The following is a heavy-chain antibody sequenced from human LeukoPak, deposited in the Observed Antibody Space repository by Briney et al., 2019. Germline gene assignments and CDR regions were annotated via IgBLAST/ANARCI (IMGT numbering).Heavy chain of an antibody. CDR2: IYYSGST. Sequence: SETLSLTCTVSGGSISSSNYYWGWIRQPPGKGLEWIGRIYYSGSTYYNPSLKSRVTISVDTSKNQFSLKLSSVTAADTAVFYCASGTWGFYDTTVGVYWGQGTLVTVSS. D-gene: IGHD3-22*01. CDR1: GGSISSSNYY. J-gene: IGHJ4*02. V-gene: IGHV4-39*07. CDR3: ASGTWGFYDTTVGVY.